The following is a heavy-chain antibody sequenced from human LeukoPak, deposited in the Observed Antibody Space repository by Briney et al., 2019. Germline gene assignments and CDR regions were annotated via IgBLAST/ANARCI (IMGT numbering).Heavy chain of an antibody. D-gene: IGHD3-3*01. CDR2: ISSSSSYI. Sequence: GGSLRLSCAASGFTFSSYSMNWVRQAPGKGLEWVSSISSSSSYIYYADSVKGRFTISRDNAKNSLYLQMNSLRAEDTAVYYCARGAWGKTPGYYAWQFDPWGQGTLVTVSS. J-gene: IGHJ5*02. CDR1: GFTFSSYS. CDR3: ARGAWGKTPGYYAWQFDP. V-gene: IGHV3-21*01.